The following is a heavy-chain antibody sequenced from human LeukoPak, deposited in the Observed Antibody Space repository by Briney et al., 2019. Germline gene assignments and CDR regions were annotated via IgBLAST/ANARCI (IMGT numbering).Heavy chain of an antibody. CDR3: AREFATAMAQPTYNWFDP. J-gene: IGHJ5*02. CDR1: GGSISSYY. D-gene: IGHD5-18*01. CDR2: IYYSGST. Sequence: NPSETLSLTCTVSGGSISSYYWSWIRQPPGKGLEWIGYIYYSGSTNYNPSLKSRVTISVDTYKNQFSLKLSSVTAADTAVYYCAREFATAMAQPTYNWFDPWGQGTLVTVSS. V-gene: IGHV4-59*12.